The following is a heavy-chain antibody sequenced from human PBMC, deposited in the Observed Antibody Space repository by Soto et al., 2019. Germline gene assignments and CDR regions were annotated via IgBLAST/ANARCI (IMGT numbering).Heavy chain of an antibody. CDR1: GFTFSSYS. J-gene: IGHJ5*02. D-gene: IGHD6-13*01. V-gene: IGHV3-48*01. CDR2: ISSSSSTI. Sequence: EVQLVESGGGLVQPGGSLRLSCAASGFTFSSYSMNWVRQAPGKGLAWVSYISSSSSTIYYADSVKGRFTISRDNAKNSLYLQMNRLRAEDTAVYYCARHPDRIAQIGWFDPWGQGTLVTVSS. CDR3: ARHPDRIAQIGWFDP.